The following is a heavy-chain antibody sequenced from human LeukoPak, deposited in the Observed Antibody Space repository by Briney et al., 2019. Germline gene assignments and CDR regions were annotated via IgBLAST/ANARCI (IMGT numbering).Heavy chain of an antibody. CDR3: AKGSLMWLLGTA. Sequence: SGGSLRLSCAASGFTFSSYAMSWVRQAPGKGLEWVSAISGSGGSTYYADSAKGRFTISRDNSKNTLYLQMNSLRAEDTAVYYCAKGSLMWLLGTAWGQGTLVTVSS. CDR1: GFTFSSYA. J-gene: IGHJ4*02. D-gene: IGHD3-22*01. CDR2: ISGSGGST. V-gene: IGHV3-23*01.